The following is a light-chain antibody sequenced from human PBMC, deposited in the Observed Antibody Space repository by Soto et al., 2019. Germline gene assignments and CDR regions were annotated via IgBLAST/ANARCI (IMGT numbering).Light chain of an antibody. CDR1: SSDVGGYNY. CDR2: EVS. V-gene: IGLV2-8*01. Sequence: QSVLTQPPSASGSPGQSVTLSCTGTSSDVGGYNYVSWYQQHPGKAPKLMIYEVSTRPSGVPDRCSGSKSGNTASRTVSGLQAEDEADYYCSSYAGSNIVVFVGGTKLTVL. J-gene: IGLJ2*01. CDR3: SSYAGSNIVV.